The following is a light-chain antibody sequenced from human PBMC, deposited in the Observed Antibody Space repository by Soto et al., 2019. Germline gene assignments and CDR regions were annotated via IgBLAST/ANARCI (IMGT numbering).Light chain of an antibody. CDR1: QGISNY. V-gene: IGKV1-9*01. CDR3: QQLNNYPPA. CDR2: ASS. Sequence: DIQLTQSPSFLSASVGDRVTITCRASQGISNYLAWYQQKPGKAPNLLIYASSTLQSGVPSRFSGSESGTEFTLTISSLQPEDFATYYCQQLNNYPPAFGQGTRLDIK. J-gene: IGKJ5*01.